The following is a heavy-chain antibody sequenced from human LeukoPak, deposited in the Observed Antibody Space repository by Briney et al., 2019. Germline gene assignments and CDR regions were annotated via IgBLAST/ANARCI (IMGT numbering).Heavy chain of an antibody. D-gene: IGHD6-19*01. CDR1: GYTFTSYD. J-gene: IGHJ6*02. CDR2: MNPNSGNT. V-gene: IGHV1-8*01. CDR3: ARAHSSGWFRRYYYYGMDV. Sequence: ASVKVSCKASGYTFTSYDINWVRQATGQGLEWMGWMNPNSGNTGYAQKFQGRATMTRNTSISTAYMELSSLRSEDTAVYYCARAHSSGWFRRYYYYGMDVWGQGTTVTVSS.